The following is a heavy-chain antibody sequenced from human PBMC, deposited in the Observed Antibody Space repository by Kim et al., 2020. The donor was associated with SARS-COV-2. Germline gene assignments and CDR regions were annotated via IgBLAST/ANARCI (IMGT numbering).Heavy chain of an antibody. CDR2: IYYSGST. Sequence: SETLSLTCTVSGGSVSSGSYYWSWIRQPPGKGLEWIGYIYYSGSTNYNPSLKSRVTISVDTSKNQFSLKLSSVTAADTAVYYCASIVLSSGWYAPYFDYWGQGTLVTVSS. J-gene: IGHJ4*02. CDR3: ASIVLSSGWYAPYFDY. CDR1: GGSVSSGSYY. V-gene: IGHV4-61*01. D-gene: IGHD6-19*01.